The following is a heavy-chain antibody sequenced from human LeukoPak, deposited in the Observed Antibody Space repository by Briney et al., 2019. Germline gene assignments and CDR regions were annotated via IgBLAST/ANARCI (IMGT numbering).Heavy chain of an antibody. CDR1: GLTVSSNC. Sequence: GGSLRLSCAASGLTVSSNCMSWVRQAPGKGLEWVSAISGSGGSTYYADSVKGRFTISRDNAKNSLYLQMNSLRAEDTAVYYCARGSSSAAFDYWGQGTLVTVSS. CDR3: ARGSSSAAFDY. J-gene: IGHJ4*02. D-gene: IGHD6-19*01. CDR2: ISGSGGST. V-gene: IGHV3-23*01.